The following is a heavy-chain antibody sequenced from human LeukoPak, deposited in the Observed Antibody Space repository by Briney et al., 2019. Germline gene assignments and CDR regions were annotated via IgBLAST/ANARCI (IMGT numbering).Heavy chain of an antibody. CDR2: INPNSGGT. D-gene: IGHD3-3*01. Sequence: GASVKVSCKASGYTFIGYYMHWVRQAPGQGLEWMGWINPNSGGTNYAQKFQGRVTMTRDTSISTAYMELSRLRSDDTAVYYCARAEVLRFLEWLGPFDPWGQGTLVTVSS. CDR1: GYTFIGYY. V-gene: IGHV1-2*02. J-gene: IGHJ5*02. CDR3: ARAEVLRFLEWLGPFDP.